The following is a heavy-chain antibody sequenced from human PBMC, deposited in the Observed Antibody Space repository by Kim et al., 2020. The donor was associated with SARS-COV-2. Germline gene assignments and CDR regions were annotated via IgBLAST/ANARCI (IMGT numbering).Heavy chain of an antibody. V-gene: IGHV4-39*01. D-gene: IGHD3-3*02. CDR2: IYYSGST. CDR1: GGSISSSSYY. J-gene: IGHJ5*02. Sequence: SETLSLTCTVSGGSISSSSYYWGWIRQPPGKGLEWIGSIYYSGSTYYNPSLKSRVTISVDTSKNQFSLKLSSVTAADMAVYYCARRARDFPIRFNCFDPWGQGTLVTVSS. CDR3: ARRARDFPIRFNCFDP.